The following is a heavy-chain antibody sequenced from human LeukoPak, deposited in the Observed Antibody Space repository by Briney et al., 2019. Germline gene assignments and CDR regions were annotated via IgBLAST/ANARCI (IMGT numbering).Heavy chain of an antibody. CDR3: AKVRGTYSSGVYFDS. V-gene: IGHV3-9*01. J-gene: IGHJ4*02. CDR1: GFKFDDYA. CDR2: ISWNGGFM. Sequence: PGRSLRLPCAASGFKFDDYAIHWVRQAPGKGLEWLSIISWNGGFMDYADSVKGRFTISRDNVKNSLYLQMNSLRPEDTALYYCAKVRGTYSSGVYFDSWGQGKLVTVSS. D-gene: IGHD6-19*01.